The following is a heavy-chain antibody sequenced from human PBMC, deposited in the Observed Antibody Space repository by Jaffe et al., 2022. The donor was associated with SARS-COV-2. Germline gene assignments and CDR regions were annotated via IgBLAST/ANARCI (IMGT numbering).Heavy chain of an antibody. CDR1: GGSISSNNW. J-gene: IGHJ4*02. CDR2: IFHSGDI. CDR3: ATYYESSGYRFDY. Sequence: QVQLQESGPGLVKPSGTLSLTCTVSGGSISSNNWWSWVRQAPGKGLEWIGEIFHSGDINYNPSLKSRVTMSLDKSKNHYSLKLSSVTAADTAIYYCATYYESSGYRFDYWGQGTLVTVSS. V-gene: IGHV4-4*02. D-gene: IGHD3-22*01.